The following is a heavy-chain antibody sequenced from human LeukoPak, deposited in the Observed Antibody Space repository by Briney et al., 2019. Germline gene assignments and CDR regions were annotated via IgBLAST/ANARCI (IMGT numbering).Heavy chain of an antibody. CDR1: GYTFTSYG. CDR3: ARARHYYGFWSGYYTVSSNYYYYMDV. V-gene: IGHV1-18*01. Sequence: GSVKVSCKASGYTFTSYGISWVRQAPGQGLEWMGWISAYNGNTNYAQKLQGRVTMTTDTSTSTAYMELRSLRSDDTAVYYCARARHYYGFWSGYYTVSSNYYYYMDVWGKGTTVTVSS. CDR2: ISAYNGNT. J-gene: IGHJ6*03. D-gene: IGHD3-3*01.